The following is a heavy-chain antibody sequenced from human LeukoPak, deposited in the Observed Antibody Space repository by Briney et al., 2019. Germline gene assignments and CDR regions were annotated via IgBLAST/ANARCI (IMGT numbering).Heavy chain of an antibody. V-gene: IGHV4-34*01. J-gene: IGHJ4*01. CDR3: ARRYYYDSSGYSNFDY. Sequence: SETLSLTCAVYGGSFSGYYWSWIRQPPGKGLEWIGEINHSGSTNYNPSLKSRVTISVDTSKNQFSLKLSSVTAADTAVYYCARRYYYDSSGYSNFDYWGQGTLVTVSS. CDR2: INHSGST. CDR1: GGSFSGYY. D-gene: IGHD3-22*01.